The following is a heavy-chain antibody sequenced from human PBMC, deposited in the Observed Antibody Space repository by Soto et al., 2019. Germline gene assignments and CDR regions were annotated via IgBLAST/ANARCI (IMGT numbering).Heavy chain of an antibody. CDR2: ISGSGGST. D-gene: IGHD5-12*01. CDR3: ARVLRDGYNLNPFDY. J-gene: IGHJ4*02. Sequence: GGSLRLSCAASGFTFSSYAMSWVRQAPGKGLEWVSAISGSGGSTYYADSVKGRFTISRDNSKNTLYLQMNSLRAEDTAVYYCARVLRDGYNLNPFDYWGQGALVTVSS. CDR1: GFTFSSYA. V-gene: IGHV3-23*01.